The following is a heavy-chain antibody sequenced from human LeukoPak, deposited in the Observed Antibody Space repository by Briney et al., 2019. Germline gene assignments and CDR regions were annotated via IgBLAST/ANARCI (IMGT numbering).Heavy chain of an antibody. J-gene: IGHJ4*02. V-gene: IGHV3-33*01. CDR1: GFSSSTYG. CDR2: IWYDEGNK. Sequence: GGSLRLSCAASGFSSSTYGMHWVRQAPGKGLEWVAVIWYDEGNKYYADSVKGRFTISRDNSKNTLYLQMNSLRAEDTAVYYCARALLPYSSIYYFDYWGQGTPVTVSS. D-gene: IGHD6-13*01. CDR3: ARALLPYSSIYYFDY.